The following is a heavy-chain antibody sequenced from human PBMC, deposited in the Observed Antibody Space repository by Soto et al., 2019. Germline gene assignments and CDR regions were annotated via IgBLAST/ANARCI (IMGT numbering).Heavy chain of an antibody. Sequence: PGGSLRLSCAASGFPFSSYEMNWVRQAPGKGLEWVSYISRSGSTIYYTYSVKGRFTISRDNAKNSLYLQMNSLSAEDTAVYYCARSAITIFGVVPTVGYLDYWGQGTLVTVSS. J-gene: IGHJ4*02. CDR3: ARSAITIFGVVPTVGYLDY. D-gene: IGHD3-3*01. CDR2: ISRSGSTI. CDR1: GFPFSSYE. V-gene: IGHV3-48*03.